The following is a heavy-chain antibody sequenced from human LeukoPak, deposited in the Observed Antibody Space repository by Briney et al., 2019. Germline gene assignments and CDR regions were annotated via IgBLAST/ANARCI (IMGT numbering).Heavy chain of an antibody. V-gene: IGHV4-30-4*01. D-gene: IGHD3-10*01. Sequence: PSETLSLTCTVSGGSISSGDYYWSWIRQPPGKGLEWIGYIYYSGSTYYNPSLKSRVTISVDTSKNQFSLKLSSVTAADTAVYYCARVREYYYGMDVWGQGTTVTVSS. CDR2: IYYSGST. CDR3: ARVREYYYGMDV. J-gene: IGHJ6*02. CDR1: GGSISSGDYY.